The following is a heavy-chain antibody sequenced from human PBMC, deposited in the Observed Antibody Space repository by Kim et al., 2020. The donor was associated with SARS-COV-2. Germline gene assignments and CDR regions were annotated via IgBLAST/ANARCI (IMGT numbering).Heavy chain of an antibody. Sequence: GGSLRLSCAASGFTVSSNYMSWVRQAPGKGLEWVSVIYSGGSTYYADSVKGRFTISRDNSKNTLYLQMNSLRAEDTAVYYCARVLVGEGDDYWGQGTLVTVSS. J-gene: IGHJ4*02. CDR2: IYSGGST. V-gene: IGHV3-53*01. CDR1: GFTVSSNY. CDR3: ARVLVGEGDDY. D-gene: IGHD3-16*01.